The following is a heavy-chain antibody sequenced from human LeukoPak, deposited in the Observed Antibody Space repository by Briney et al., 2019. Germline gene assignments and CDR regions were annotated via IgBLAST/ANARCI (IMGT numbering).Heavy chain of an antibody. CDR1: GFTFDDYT. CDR2: ISWDGGST. D-gene: IGHD6-19*01. J-gene: IGHJ4*02. V-gene: IGHV3-43*01. Sequence: GGSLRLSCAASGFTFDDYTMHWVRQAPGKGLEWVSLISWDGGSTYYADSVKGRFTISRDNSKNSLYLQMNSLRTEDTALYYCAKARRRGSGWYYFDYWGQGTLVTASS. CDR3: AKARRRGSGWYYFDY.